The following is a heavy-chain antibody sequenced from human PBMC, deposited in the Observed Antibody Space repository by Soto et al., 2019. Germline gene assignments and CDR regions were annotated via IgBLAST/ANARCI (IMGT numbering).Heavy chain of an antibody. J-gene: IGHJ3*01. V-gene: IGHV3-23*01. CDR3: GKSPMAILPGRGAFGL. CDR1: GFTFSSYA. Sequence: EVQLLESGGGLVQPGGSLRLSCAASGFTFSSYAMSWVRQAPGKGLEWVSAISGSGGRTSYADSVEGRFTISRDSSKNTVYLQMNRLGAEDKAVFFWGKSPMAILPGRGAFGLWGQGTMVTVSS. CDR2: ISGSGGRT. D-gene: IGHD3-9*01.